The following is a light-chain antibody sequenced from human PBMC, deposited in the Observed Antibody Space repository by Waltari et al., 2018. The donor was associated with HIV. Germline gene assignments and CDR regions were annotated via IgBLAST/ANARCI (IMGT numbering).Light chain of an antibody. CDR2: AAS. Sequence: DIQMTQSPSSLPASAGDRVPITCRASQSISSYLNWYQQKPGKAPKLLIYAASSLQSGVPSRFSGSGSGTDFTLSISSLQPEDFATYYCQQSYSTLSWTFGQGTKVEIK. CDR3: QQSYSTLSWT. J-gene: IGKJ1*01. V-gene: IGKV1-39*01. CDR1: QSISSY.